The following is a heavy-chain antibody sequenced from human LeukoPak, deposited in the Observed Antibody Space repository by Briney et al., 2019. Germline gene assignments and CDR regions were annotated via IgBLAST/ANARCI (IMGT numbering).Heavy chain of an antibody. Sequence: PGGSLRLSCAASGFTFQIYAMSWVRQAPGKGLEWASSISGSGPSTDYADSVKGRFTISRDKSKNTLYLQMNSLRAEDTAVYYCARLPTFYYDSSHYHYDYWGQGTLVTVSS. J-gene: IGHJ4*02. CDR3: ARLPTFYYDSSHYHYDY. CDR1: GFTFQIYA. D-gene: IGHD3-22*01. CDR2: ISGSGPST. V-gene: IGHV3-23*01.